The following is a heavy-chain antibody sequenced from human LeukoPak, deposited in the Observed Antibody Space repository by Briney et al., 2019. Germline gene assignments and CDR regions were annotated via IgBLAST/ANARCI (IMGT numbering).Heavy chain of an antibody. V-gene: IGHV3-11*01. Sequence: GGSLRLSCAASGFTFSDFYMTWIRQAPGKGLEWVSYISNRGSTIHYADSVRGRFTISRDNAKKSLYLQMNSLRAEDTAVCYCARSADRSGYFREITLYYFDYWGQGTLVTVSS. J-gene: IGHJ4*02. CDR3: ARSADRSGYFREITLYYFDY. CDR1: GFTFSDFY. CDR2: ISNRGSTI. D-gene: IGHD3-22*01.